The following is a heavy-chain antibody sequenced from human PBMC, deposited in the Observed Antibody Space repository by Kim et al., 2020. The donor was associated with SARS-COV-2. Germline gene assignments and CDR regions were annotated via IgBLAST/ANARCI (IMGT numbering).Heavy chain of an antibody. CDR2: IYYSGST. CDR1: GGSISSSSYY. Sequence: SETLSLTCTVSGGSISSSSYYWGWIRQPPGKGLEWIGSIYYSGSTYYNPSLKSRVTISVDTSKNQFSLKLSSVTAADTAVYYCATPYPVWFGDYIDYWGQGTLVTVSS. J-gene: IGHJ4*02. V-gene: IGHV4-39*07. D-gene: IGHD3-10*01. CDR3: ATPYPVWFGDYIDY.